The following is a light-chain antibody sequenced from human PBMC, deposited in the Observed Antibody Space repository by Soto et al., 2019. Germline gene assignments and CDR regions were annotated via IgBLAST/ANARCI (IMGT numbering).Light chain of an antibody. V-gene: IGKV4-1*01. Sequence: DIVMTQSPDSLAVSLGERATINCKSSQSILYSPNNKNYLAWYQQKPGQPPKLLIYWASTRESGVPDRFSGSGSGTDFTLTIRSLQAEDVAVYYCQHYLNTPQNLGQGTKVEIK. CDR3: QHYLNTPQN. J-gene: IGKJ1*01. CDR2: WAS. CDR1: QSILYSPNNKNY.